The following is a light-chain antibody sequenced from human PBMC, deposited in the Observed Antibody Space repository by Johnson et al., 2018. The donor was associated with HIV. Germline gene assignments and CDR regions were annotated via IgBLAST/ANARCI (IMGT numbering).Light chain of an antibody. Sequence: QSVLTQPPSVSAAPGQKVTISCSGSSSNIGNNYVSWYQQLPGTAPKLLIYDNNKRPSGIPDRFSGSKSGTSATLVITGLQTGDEADYHCATWDSSLSASFGTGTKVTVL. CDR3: ATWDSSLSAS. J-gene: IGLJ1*01. V-gene: IGLV1-51*01. CDR1: SSNIGNNY. CDR2: DNN.